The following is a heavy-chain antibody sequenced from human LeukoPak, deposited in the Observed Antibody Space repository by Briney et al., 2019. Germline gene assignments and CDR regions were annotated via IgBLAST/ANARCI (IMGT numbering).Heavy chain of an antibody. CDR1: GGSISSYY. V-gene: IGHV4-4*07. CDR3: ARGDVRWLQDYGFDY. Sequence: RTSETLSLTCTASGGSISSYYWSWIRQPAGKGLEWIGRIYTSGSTNYNPSLKSRVTMSVDTSKNQFSLKLSSVTAADTAVYYCARGDVRWLQDYGFDYWGQGTLVTVSS. CDR2: IYTSGST. D-gene: IGHD5-24*01. J-gene: IGHJ4*02.